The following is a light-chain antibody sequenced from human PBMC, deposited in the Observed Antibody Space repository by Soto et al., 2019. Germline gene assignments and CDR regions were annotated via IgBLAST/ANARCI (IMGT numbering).Light chain of an antibody. CDR1: SSDVGAYDY. J-gene: IGLJ3*02. CDR2: EVS. Sequence: QSALTQPASVSGSPGQSITISCTGTSSDVGAYDYVPWYQQHPGKAPKFMLYEVSNRPSGLSDRFSGSKSGTTASLTISGLQADDEADYYCCSFTTSKTWVFGGGTKLTVL. V-gene: IGLV2-14*01. CDR3: CSFTTSKTWV.